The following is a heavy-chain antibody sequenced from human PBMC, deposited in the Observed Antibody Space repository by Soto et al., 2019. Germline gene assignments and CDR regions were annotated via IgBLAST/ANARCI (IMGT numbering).Heavy chain of an antibody. V-gene: IGHV3-21*01. CDR1: GFTFSSYS. CDR3: ARDGGHGYSGYDDVSSDAFDI. J-gene: IGHJ3*02. Sequence: EVQLVESGGGLVKPGGSLRLSCAASGFTFSSYSMNWVRQAPGKGLEWVSSISSSSSYIYYADSVKGRFTISRDNAKNSLYLQMNSLRAEDTAVYYCARDGGHGYSGYDDVSSDAFDIWGQGTMVTVSS. CDR2: ISSSSSYI. D-gene: IGHD5-12*01.